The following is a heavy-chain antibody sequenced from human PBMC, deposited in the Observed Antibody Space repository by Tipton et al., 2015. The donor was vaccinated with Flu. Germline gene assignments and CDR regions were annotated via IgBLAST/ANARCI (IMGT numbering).Heavy chain of an antibody. J-gene: IGHJ4*02. Sequence: GLVKPSETLSLTCTVSGGSISSYYWSWIRQPAGRGLEWIGRIYTSGSTNYNPSLKSRVTMSVDTSKNQFSLKLSSVTAADTAVYYCARVASAAAGEALYYFDYWGQGTLVTVSS. CDR1: GGSISSYY. CDR3: ARVASAAAGEALYYFDY. V-gene: IGHV4-4*07. CDR2: IYTSGST. D-gene: IGHD6-13*01.